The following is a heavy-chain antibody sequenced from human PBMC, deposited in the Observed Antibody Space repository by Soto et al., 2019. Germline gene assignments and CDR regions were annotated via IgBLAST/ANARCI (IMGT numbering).Heavy chain of an antibody. J-gene: IGHJ6*02. Sequence: GESVKISCKGSGYSFTIYWIGWVRQMPGKGLEWMGIIYPGDSDTRYSPSFQGQVTISADKSISTAYLQWSSLKASDTAMYYCARLPDXYDSSGYYQGYYYYGMDVWGQGTTVTVSS. CDR2: IYPGDSDT. V-gene: IGHV5-51*01. CDR3: ARLPDXYDSSGYYQGYYYYGMDV. D-gene: IGHD3-22*01. CDR1: GYSFTIYW.